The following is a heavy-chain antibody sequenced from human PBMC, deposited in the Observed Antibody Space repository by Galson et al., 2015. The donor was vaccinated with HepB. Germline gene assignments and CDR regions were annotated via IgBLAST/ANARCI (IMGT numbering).Heavy chain of an antibody. CDR3: AKEAFIYSNGRSWYFDL. V-gene: IGHV3-30*18. CDR1: EFTFSRYG. D-gene: IGHD6-19*01. Sequence: SLRLSCAASEFTFSRYGMHWVRQAPGKGLEGVAVISYDGTKKYYEDSVKGRFTISRDNSKNTVSLQMNSLRADDTAVYFCAKEAFIYSNGRSWYFDLWGRGTLVTVSS. J-gene: IGHJ2*01. CDR2: ISYDGTKK.